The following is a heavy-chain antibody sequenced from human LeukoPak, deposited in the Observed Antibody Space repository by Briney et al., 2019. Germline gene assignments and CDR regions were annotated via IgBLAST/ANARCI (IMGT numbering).Heavy chain of an antibody. CDR3: ARSELLWFGGVNSGFDY. D-gene: IGHD3-10*01. J-gene: IGHJ4*02. CDR1: SGSISSSSYY. Sequence: PSETLSLTCTVSSGSISSSSYYWGWIRQPPGKGLEWIGSIYYSGSTNYNPSLKSRVTISLDTSNNQFSLKLSSVTAADTAVYYCARSELLWFGGVNSGFDYWGQGTLVTVSS. V-gene: IGHV4-39*07. CDR2: IYYSGST.